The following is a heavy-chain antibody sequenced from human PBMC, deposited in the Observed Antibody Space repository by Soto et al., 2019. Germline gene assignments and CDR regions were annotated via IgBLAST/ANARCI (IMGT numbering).Heavy chain of an antibody. D-gene: IGHD6-13*01. Sequence: QVQLVQSGPELKKPGSSVKVSCKAPGDTFNSYGISWVRQAPGQGLEWMGGIVPMFGTTNLALKFEDRVTLTAHELTTTVYMEIRGLTSEDTAVYYCARDLADVHLWDAFDVWGHGTRVTVSS. J-gene: IGHJ3*01. CDR2: IVPMFGTT. CDR1: GDTFNSYG. V-gene: IGHV1-69*01. CDR3: ARDLADVHLWDAFDV.